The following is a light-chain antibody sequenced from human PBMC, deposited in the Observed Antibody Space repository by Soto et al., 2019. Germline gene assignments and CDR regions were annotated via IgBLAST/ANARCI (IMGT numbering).Light chain of an antibody. V-gene: IGKV1-5*03. CDR3: QQRSNWPT. J-gene: IGKJ5*01. CDR2: KAS. CDR1: QTISSW. Sequence: DIQMTQSPSTLSVSVGDRVTITFRASQTISSWLAWYQQKPGKAPKLLIYKASTLKSGVPSRFGGSGSGTEFTLTISSLEPEDFAVYYCQQRSNWPTFGQGTRLEI.